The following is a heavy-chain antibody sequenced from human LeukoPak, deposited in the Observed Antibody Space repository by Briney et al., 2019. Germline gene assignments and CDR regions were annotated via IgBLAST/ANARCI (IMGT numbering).Heavy chain of an antibody. Sequence: PSGTLSLTCAVYGGSFSGYYWSWIRQPPGKGLEWIGEINHSGSTNYNPSLKSRVTISVDTSKNQFSLKLSSVTAADTAVYYCARDRRVGNSGSYFRWFDPWGQGTLVTVSS. CDR1: GGSFSGYY. CDR2: INHSGST. CDR3: ARDRRVGNSGSYFRWFDP. D-gene: IGHD1-26*01. V-gene: IGHV4-34*01. J-gene: IGHJ5*02.